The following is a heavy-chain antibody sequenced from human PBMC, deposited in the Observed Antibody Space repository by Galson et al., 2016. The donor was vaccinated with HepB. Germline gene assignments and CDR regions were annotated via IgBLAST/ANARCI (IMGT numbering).Heavy chain of an antibody. CDR3: ARLTSDSRIGGYFDY. CDR2: IWFDGSNQ. J-gene: IGHJ4*02. CDR1: GFTFSRHG. V-gene: IGHV3-33*01. D-gene: IGHD4-11*01. Sequence: SLRLSCAASGFTFSRHGMHWVRQAPGKGLEWVALIWFDGSNQYYTDSVKGRLTISRDNSKNTLNLQMDSLRVEDTAVYDCARLTSDSRIGGYFDYWGQGALVTVSS.